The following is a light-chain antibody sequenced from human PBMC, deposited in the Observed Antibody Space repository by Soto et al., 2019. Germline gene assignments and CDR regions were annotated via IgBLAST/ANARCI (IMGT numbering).Light chain of an antibody. CDR2: LGS. J-gene: IGKJ4*01. CDR3: MQALQTQLT. CDR1: QSLLHSNGYNY. V-gene: IGKV2-28*01. Sequence: IVMPQSPLSLLVSAGETASISRRSSQSLLHSNGYNYLDWYLTKTGQYTQLMIYLGSNRASGVPDRVSGSGSGNDVTLKIRRVEAEDVGVDDGMQALQTQLTFGGGTKVDLK.